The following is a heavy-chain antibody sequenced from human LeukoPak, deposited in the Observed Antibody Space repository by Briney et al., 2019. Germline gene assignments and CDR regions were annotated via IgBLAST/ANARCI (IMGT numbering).Heavy chain of an antibody. CDR3: ARVAGYCSSTSCYGYYFDY. V-gene: IGHV3-11*01. Sequence: GGSLRLSCAASGFTFSNYVMSWIRQAPGKGLEWVSYITWTGSTIYYADSVKGRFTISRDNAKNSLYLQMNSLRAEDTAVYYCARVAGYCSSTSCYGYYFDYWGQGTLVTVSS. CDR1: GFTFSNYV. CDR2: ITWTGSTI. J-gene: IGHJ4*02. D-gene: IGHD2-2*01.